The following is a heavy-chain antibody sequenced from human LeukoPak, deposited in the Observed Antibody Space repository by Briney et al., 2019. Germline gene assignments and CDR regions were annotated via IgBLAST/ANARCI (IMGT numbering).Heavy chain of an antibody. J-gene: IGHJ5*02. D-gene: IGHD2-2*01. CDR3: ARGPIVVVPAAPNWFDP. V-gene: IGHV3-21*01. CDR1: GFTFSSYS. CDR2: ISSSSSYI. Sequence: GGSLRLSCAASGFTFSSYSMNWVRQAPGKGLEWVSSISSSSSYIYYADSVKGRFTISRDNAKNSLYLQMNSLRAEDTAVYYCARGPIVVVPAAPNWFDPWAREPWSSSPQ.